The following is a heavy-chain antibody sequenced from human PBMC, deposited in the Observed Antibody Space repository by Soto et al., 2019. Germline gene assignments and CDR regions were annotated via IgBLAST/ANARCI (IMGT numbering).Heavy chain of an antibody. CDR2: LYYTGRT. V-gene: IGHV4-31*03. CDR1: GGSISRGGYY. J-gene: IGHJ4*02. CDR3: AGFRGWPTYYFDY. Sequence: QVQLQESGPGLVKPSQTLSLTCSVSGGSISRGGYYWSWIRQHPGKGLEWIGYLYYTGRTSYNPSLKSRLTLSVDTSKNQFSLKLSSVTAADTAVYYCAGFRGWPTYYFDYWGQGTLVTVSS. D-gene: IGHD3-10*01.